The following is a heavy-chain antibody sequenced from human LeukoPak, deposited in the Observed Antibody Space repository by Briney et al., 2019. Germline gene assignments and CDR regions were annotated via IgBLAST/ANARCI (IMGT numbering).Heavy chain of an antibody. D-gene: IGHD5-12*01. CDR3: ARGHATIHYMDV. CDR1: GYTFTSYD. CDR2: MNPNSGNT. V-gene: IGHV1-8*03. Sequence: ASVKVSCKASGYTFTSYDINWVRQATGQGLEWMGWMNPNSGNTGYAQKFQGRATITRNTSISTAYMELSSLRSEDTAVYYCARGHATIHYMDVWGKGTTVTVSS. J-gene: IGHJ6*03.